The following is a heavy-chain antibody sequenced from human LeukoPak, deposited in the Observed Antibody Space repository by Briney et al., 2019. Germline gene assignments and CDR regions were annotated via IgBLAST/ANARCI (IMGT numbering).Heavy chain of an antibody. CDR1: GFTSSDYY. CDR2: ISSSGSTI. D-gene: IGHD2-15*01. J-gene: IGHJ1*01. Sequence: PGGSLRLSCAASGFTSSDYYISWIRQAPGKGQEGVSYISSSGSTIYYADSLKGRFTISRDNDKNSLYLQMNSLRAEDTAVYYCARDSGYCSGGSCYESIVEYFQHWGQGTLVTVSS. CDR3: ARDSGYCSGGSCYESIVEYFQH. V-gene: IGHV3-11*01.